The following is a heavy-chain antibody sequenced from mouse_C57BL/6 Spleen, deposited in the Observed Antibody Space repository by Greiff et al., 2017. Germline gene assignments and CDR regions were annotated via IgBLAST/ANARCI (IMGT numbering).Heavy chain of an antibody. CDR1: GYTFTDYE. J-gene: IGHJ3*01. D-gene: IGHD1-1*01. V-gene: IGHV1-15*01. Sequence: VQLQQSGAELVRPGASVTLSCKASGYTFTDYEMHWVKQTPVHGLEWIGAIDPETGGTAYNQKFKGKAILTADKSSSTAYMELRSLTSEDSAVYYCTSGGYGRPWFAYWGQGTLVTVSA. CDR3: TSGGYGRPWFAY. CDR2: IDPETGGT.